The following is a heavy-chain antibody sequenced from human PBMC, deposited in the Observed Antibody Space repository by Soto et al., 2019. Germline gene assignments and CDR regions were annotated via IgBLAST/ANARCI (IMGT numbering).Heavy chain of an antibody. J-gene: IGHJ4*02. D-gene: IGHD2-2*01. CDR1: GGTFSSYT. V-gene: IGHV1-69*13. CDR3: AYGDCSSTSCYSRRFDY. Sequence: VASVKVSCKASGGTFSSYTISWVRQAPGQGLEWMGGIIPIFGTANYAQKFQGRVTITADESTSTAYMELSSLRSEDTAVYYCAYGDCSSTSCYSRRFDYWGQGTLVTVSS. CDR2: IIPIFGTA.